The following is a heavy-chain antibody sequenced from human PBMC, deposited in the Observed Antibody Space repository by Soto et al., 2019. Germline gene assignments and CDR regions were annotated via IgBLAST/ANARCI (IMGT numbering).Heavy chain of an antibody. V-gene: IGHV3-66*01. J-gene: IGHJ5*02. CDR1: GFTVSRNY. D-gene: IGHD6-13*01. Sequence: GGSLRLSCAASGFTVSRNYMSWVRQAPGNGLEWVSVVHSGGNTYYADSVKGRFTISRDISKNTLYLQMNSLRAEDTAVYYCARAPYSSSWYTFDPWGQGTLVTVSS. CDR2: VHSGGNT. CDR3: ARAPYSSSWYTFDP.